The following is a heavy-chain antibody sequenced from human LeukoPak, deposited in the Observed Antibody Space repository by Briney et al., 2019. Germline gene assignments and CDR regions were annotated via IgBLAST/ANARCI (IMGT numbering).Heavy chain of an antibody. V-gene: IGHV1-46*01. CDR1: GYTFTSYY. CDR2: INPSADST. D-gene: IGHD3-3*01. J-gene: IGHJ4*02. CDR3: ARAFSSGRRFDY. Sequence: ASVKVSCKASGYTFTSYYIHWVRQAPGQGLERMGIINPSADSTSYAQKFQGRVTMTRDTSTSTVYMELSSLNSEDEAVYYCARAFSSGRRFDYWGQGTLVTVSS.